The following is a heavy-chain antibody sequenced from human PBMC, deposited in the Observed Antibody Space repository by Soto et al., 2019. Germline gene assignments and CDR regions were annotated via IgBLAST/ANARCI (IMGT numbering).Heavy chain of an antibody. Sequence: ASVKVSCKASGYTFTSYDINWVRQATGQGLEWMGWMNPNSGNTGYAQKFQGRVTMTRDTSISTAYMELSRLRSDDTAVYYCAREDGYCSGGSCFNWFDPWGQGTLVTVSS. CDR1: GYTFTSYD. D-gene: IGHD2-15*01. CDR3: AREDGYCSGGSCFNWFDP. J-gene: IGHJ5*02. V-gene: IGHV1-8*01. CDR2: MNPNSGNT.